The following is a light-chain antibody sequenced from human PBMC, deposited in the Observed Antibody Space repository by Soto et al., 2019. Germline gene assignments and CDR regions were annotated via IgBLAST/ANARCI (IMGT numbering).Light chain of an antibody. CDR2: GAS. Sequence: DIQMTQSPSSLSASVGDRVTITCRSSQSIRSYLAWYQQKPGKAPKILINGASSLQSGCPSRFSGSGYGTDFSLTISNLQPEDFANYFCQQSDSVPLTFGGGTKVEIK. J-gene: IGKJ4*01. V-gene: IGKV1-39*01. CDR1: QSIRSY. CDR3: QQSDSVPLT.